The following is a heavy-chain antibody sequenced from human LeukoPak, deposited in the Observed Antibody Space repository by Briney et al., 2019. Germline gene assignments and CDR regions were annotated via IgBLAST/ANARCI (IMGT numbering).Heavy chain of an antibody. Sequence: GVSLRLSCAASGFTFSSYEMNWVRQAPGKGLEWVSYISSSGSTIYYADSVKGRFTISRDNAKNSLYLQMNSLRAEDTAVYYCARYRSAMVRGGYDAFDIWGQGTMVTVSS. V-gene: IGHV3-48*03. J-gene: IGHJ3*02. CDR2: ISSSGSTI. D-gene: IGHD3-10*01. CDR3: ARYRSAMVRGGYDAFDI. CDR1: GFTFSSYE.